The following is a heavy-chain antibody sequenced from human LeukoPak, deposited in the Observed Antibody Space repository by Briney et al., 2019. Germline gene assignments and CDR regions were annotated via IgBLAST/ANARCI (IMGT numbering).Heavy chain of an antibody. CDR3: ARGKLGYSYGSAAVY. Sequence: ASVKVSCKASGGTFSSYAISWVRQAPGQGLEWMGRIIPILGIANYAQKFQGRVTITADKSTSTAYMELSSLRSDDTAVYYCARGKLGYSYGSAAVYWGQGTLVTVSS. CDR1: GGTFSSYA. CDR2: IIPILGIA. D-gene: IGHD5-18*01. V-gene: IGHV1-69*04. J-gene: IGHJ4*02.